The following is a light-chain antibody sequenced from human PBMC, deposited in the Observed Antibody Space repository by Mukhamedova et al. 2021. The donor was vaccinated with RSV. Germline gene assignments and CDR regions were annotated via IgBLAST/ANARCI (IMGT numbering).Light chain of an antibody. Sequence: YQQKPGQSPVLVIYQDTKRPSGIPERFSGSNSGNTATLTISGTQAVDEAVYYCQAWDSSTLYVFGTGTKVTVL. J-gene: IGLJ1*01. V-gene: IGLV3-1*01. CDR2: QDT. CDR3: QAWDSSTLYV.